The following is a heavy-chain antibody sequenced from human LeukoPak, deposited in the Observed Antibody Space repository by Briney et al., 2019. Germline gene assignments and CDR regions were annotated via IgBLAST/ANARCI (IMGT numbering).Heavy chain of an antibody. J-gene: IGHJ6*03. D-gene: IGHD5-12*01. Sequence: SVKVSCKASGGTFSSYAISWVRQAPGQGLEWMGGIIPIFGTANYAQKFQGRVTITADKSTSTAYMELSSLRSEDTAVYYCARVPYPDPTIEFNDYYMDVWGKGTTVTVSS. CDR3: ARVPYPDPTIEFNDYYMDV. CDR2: IIPIFGTA. CDR1: GGTFSSYA. V-gene: IGHV1-69*06.